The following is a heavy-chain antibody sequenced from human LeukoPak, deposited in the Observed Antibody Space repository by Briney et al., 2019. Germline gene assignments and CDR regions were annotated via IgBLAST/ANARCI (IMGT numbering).Heavy chain of an antibody. Sequence: KPSETLSLTCTVSGGSISSSPYYWGWIRQPPGKGLEWIGSVDYSGTTYYNPSLKSRVTISADTSKNQFSLNLASVTAADTTVYYCARLNPVGQDCAGANCYTLYFFDYWGQGSLVTVSS. CDR1: GGSISSSPYY. CDR2: VDYSGTT. V-gene: IGHV4-39*01. D-gene: IGHD2-15*01. CDR3: ARLNPVGQDCAGANCYTLYFFDY. J-gene: IGHJ4*02.